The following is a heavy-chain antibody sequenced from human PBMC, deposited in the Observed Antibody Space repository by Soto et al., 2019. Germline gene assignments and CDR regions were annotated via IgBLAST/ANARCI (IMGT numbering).Heavy chain of an antibody. CDR2: IKQDGSQK. J-gene: IGHJ4*02. CDR3: GWGLGWVFKL. Sequence: LRLSCTTSGFIFSRYWMTWVRQAPGKGLEWVANIKQDGSQKYYVDSVRGRFTVSRDNAKNSVYLQMDSLRGDDTAIYYCGWGLGWVFKLWGQGSRVTVSS. CDR1: GFIFSRYW. V-gene: IGHV3-7*02. D-gene: IGHD3-16*01.